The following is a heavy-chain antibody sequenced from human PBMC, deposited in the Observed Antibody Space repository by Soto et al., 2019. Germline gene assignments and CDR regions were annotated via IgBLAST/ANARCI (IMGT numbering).Heavy chain of an antibody. J-gene: IGHJ3*02. CDR1: GYTFIGYY. Sequence: ASVKVSCKASGYTFIGYYMHWVRQAPGQGLEWMGWINPNSGGTNYAQKFQGWVTMTRDTSISTAYMELSRLRSDDTAVYYCAASFTAHSSSWYPDAFDIWGQGTMVTVSS. V-gene: IGHV1-2*04. D-gene: IGHD6-13*01. CDR2: INPNSGGT. CDR3: AASFTAHSSSWYPDAFDI.